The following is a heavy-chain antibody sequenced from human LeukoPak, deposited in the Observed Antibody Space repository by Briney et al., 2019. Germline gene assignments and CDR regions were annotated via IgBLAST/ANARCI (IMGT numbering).Heavy chain of an antibody. V-gene: IGHV4-31*11. CDR1: GGSFSGHY. CDR3: ARGMFGSGSYYDY. Sequence: KPSETLSLTCAVYGGSFSGHYWTWIRQHPGRGLEWIGYIYYSGSTYYNPSLKSRVTISVDTSENQFSLKLSSVTAADTAVYYCARGMFGSGSYYDYWGQGTLVTVSS. D-gene: IGHD3-10*01. J-gene: IGHJ4*02. CDR2: IYYSGST.